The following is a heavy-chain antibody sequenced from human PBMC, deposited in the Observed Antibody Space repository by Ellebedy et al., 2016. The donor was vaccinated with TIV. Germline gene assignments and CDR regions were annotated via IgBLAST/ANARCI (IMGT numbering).Heavy chain of an antibody. CDR3: SRDVVLIYGFGFDI. V-gene: IGHV3-11*01. D-gene: IGHD6-6*01. J-gene: IGHJ3*02. Sequence: GESLKISCAASGFRIRDHYMHWIRQAPGKGLEWISSISTNGNTIYYGNSVKGRFTIARDNSKNSLSLQMDSLRAEDTAVYYCSRDVVLIYGFGFDIWGQGAMVTVAS. CDR2: ISTNGNTI. CDR1: GFRIRDHY.